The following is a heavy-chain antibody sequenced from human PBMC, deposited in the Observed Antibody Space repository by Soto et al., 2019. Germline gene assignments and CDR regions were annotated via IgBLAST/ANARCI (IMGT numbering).Heavy chain of an antibody. Sequence: PGGSLRLSCAASGFTFSSYAMSWVRQAPGKGLEWVSAISGSGGSTYYADSVKGRFTISRDNSKNTLYLQMNSLRAEDTAVYYCAKDAAYYDILTANWFDPWGQGTLVTVSS. CDR1: GFTFSSYA. D-gene: IGHD3-9*01. V-gene: IGHV3-23*01. CDR2: ISGSGGST. J-gene: IGHJ5*02. CDR3: AKDAAYYDILTANWFDP.